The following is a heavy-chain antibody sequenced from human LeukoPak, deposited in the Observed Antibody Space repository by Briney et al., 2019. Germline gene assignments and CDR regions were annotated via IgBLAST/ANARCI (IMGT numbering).Heavy chain of an antibody. D-gene: IGHD2-21*02. CDR1: GFIFSDYA. V-gene: IGHV3-23*01. J-gene: IGHJ3*01. CDR3: AKDLVVVTPSGVLDV. Sequence: PGGSLRLSCAASGFIFSDYAMTWVRLAPGRGLEWVSTISVSGDSTYHADSVRGRFTVSRDNSKNTLFLQMHSLRAEDTAIYFCAKDLVVVTPSGVLDVWGQGTMVTVSS. CDR2: ISVSGDST.